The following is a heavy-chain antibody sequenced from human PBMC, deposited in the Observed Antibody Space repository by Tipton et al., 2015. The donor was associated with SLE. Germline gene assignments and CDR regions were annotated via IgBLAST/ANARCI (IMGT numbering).Heavy chain of an antibody. CDR1: GDSVGTNY. CDR2: LYGSGSPT. D-gene: IGHD3-16*01. CDR3: ARAPLRLGESNWNYYMDV. Sequence: TLSLTCTVSGDSVGTNYWNWFRQPAGKGLEWIGRLYGSGSPTHYHPSLEGRVTVSVDTSQNQVSLKLTSVTAADTAVYYCARAPLRLGESNWNYYMDVWGKGTTVTVSS. J-gene: IGHJ6*03. V-gene: IGHV4-4*07.